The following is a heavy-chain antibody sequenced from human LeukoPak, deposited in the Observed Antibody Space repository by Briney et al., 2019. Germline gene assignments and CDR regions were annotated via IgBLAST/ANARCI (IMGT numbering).Heavy chain of an antibody. J-gene: IGHJ4*02. CDR2: ISYDGSNK. CDR3: ARGGGYSSGWTGGYFDY. Sequence: PGGSLRLSCAASGFTFSSYAMHWVRQAPGKGLEWVAVISYDGSNKYYADSVKGRFTISRDNSKNTLYLQMNSLRAEDTAVYYCARGGGYSSGWTGGYFDYWGQGTLVTVSS. V-gene: IGHV3-30-3*01. CDR1: GFTFSSYA. D-gene: IGHD6-19*01.